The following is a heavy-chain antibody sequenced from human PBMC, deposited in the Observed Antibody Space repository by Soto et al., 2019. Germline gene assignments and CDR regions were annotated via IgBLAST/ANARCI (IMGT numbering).Heavy chain of an antibody. J-gene: IGHJ4*02. V-gene: IGHV1-69*04. CDR2: IIPILGIA. CDR1: GGTFSSYA. Sequence: SVKVSCKASGGTFSSYAISWVRQAPGQGLEWMGRIIPILGIANYAQKFQGRVTITADKSTSTAYMELSSLRSEDTAVYYCARDRRNDILTGDSFDYWGQGTLVTVSS. D-gene: IGHD3-9*01. CDR3: ARDRRNDILTGDSFDY.